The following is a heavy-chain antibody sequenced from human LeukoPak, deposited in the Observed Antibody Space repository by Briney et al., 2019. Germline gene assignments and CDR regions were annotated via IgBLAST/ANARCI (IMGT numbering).Heavy chain of an antibody. V-gene: IGHV1-46*01. CDR1: GYTFTSYY. Sequence: ASVKVSCKASGYTFTSYYMHWVRQAPGQGLEWMGIINPSGGSTSYAQKFQGRVTMTRDTSTSTVYMELSSMRSEDTAVYYCARGHGYSYGKGSYFDYWGQGTLVTVSS. J-gene: IGHJ4*02. CDR3: ARGHGYSYGKGSYFDY. CDR2: INPSGGST. D-gene: IGHD5-18*01.